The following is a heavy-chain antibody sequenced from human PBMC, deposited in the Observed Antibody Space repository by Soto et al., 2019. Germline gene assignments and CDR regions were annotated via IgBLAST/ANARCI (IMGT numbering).Heavy chain of an antibody. D-gene: IGHD1-26*01. CDR1: GFTFSSYE. CDR3: ARDRSGSYPFDY. CDR2: ISSSGSTI. Sequence: EVQLVESGGGLVQPGGSLRLSCAASGFTFSSYEMNWVRQAPGKGLEWVSYISSSGSTIYYADSVKGRFTISRDNAKNSLDLQMNSLRAEDTAVYYCARDRSGSYPFDYWGQGTLVTVSS. V-gene: IGHV3-48*03. J-gene: IGHJ4*02.